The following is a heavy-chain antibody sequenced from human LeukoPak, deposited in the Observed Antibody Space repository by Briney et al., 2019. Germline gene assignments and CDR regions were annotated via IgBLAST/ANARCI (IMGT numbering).Heavy chain of an antibody. CDR2: ISYDGRDK. D-gene: IGHD2-2*01. Sequence: GGPLRLSCAASGFAFNTYAMHWVRQAPGKGLERVAVISYDGRDKYYADSVKGRFTVSRDNSKNKLYLQMNSLRAEDTTVYYCAKASGQAGYCSSTSCHYTFDYWGQGTLVTVSS. J-gene: IGHJ4*02. V-gene: IGHV3-30*04. CDR3: AKASGQAGYCSSTSCHYTFDY. CDR1: GFAFNTYA.